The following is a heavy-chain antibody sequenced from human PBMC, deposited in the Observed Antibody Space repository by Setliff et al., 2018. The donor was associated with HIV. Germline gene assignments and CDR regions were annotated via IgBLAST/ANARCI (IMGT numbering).Heavy chain of an antibody. Sequence: GGSLRLSCIASAFSFNNYHMTWVRQAPGKGLEWVANINSDGTEKNYADSVRGRFTISRDNSKNTLYLQMNSLRAEDTAVYYCAKCGGVTCYSASWYFDYWGQGTLVTVSS. D-gene: IGHD2-15*01. CDR2: INSDGTEK. CDR3: AKCGGVTCYSASWYFDY. V-gene: IGHV3-7*01. J-gene: IGHJ4*02. CDR1: AFSFNNYH.